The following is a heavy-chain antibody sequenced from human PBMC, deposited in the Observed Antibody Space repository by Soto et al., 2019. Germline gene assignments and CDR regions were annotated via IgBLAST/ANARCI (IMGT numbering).Heavy chain of an antibody. Sequence: QVQLVESGGGVVQPGRSLRLSCAASGFTFSSYAMHWVRQAPGKGLEWVAVISYDGSNKYYADSVKGRFTISRDNSKNTLYLQMNSLRAEDTAVYYCARDPTDLDTVTYYYYGMDVWGQGTTVTVSS. D-gene: IGHD4-17*01. CDR3: ARDPTDLDTVTYYYYGMDV. CDR1: GFTFSSYA. J-gene: IGHJ6*02. CDR2: ISYDGSNK. V-gene: IGHV3-30-3*01.